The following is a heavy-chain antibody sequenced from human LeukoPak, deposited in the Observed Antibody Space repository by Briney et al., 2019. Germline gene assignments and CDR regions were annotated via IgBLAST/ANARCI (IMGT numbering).Heavy chain of an antibody. D-gene: IGHD5-18*01. CDR1: GGSISSYY. Sequence: SETLSLTCTVSGGSISSYYWSWIRQPAGKGLEWIGRIYTSGSTNYNPSLKSRVTMSVDTSKNQFSLKLSSVTAADTAVYYCARGSPDTAMGTNFDYWGQGTLVTVSS. V-gene: IGHV4-4*07. J-gene: IGHJ4*02. CDR2: IYTSGST. CDR3: ARGSPDTAMGTNFDY.